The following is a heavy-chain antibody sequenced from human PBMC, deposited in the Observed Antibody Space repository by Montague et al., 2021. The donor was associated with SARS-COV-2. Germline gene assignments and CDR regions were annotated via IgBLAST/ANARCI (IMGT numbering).Heavy chain of an antibody. J-gene: IGHJ4*02. V-gene: IGHV4-34*01. Sequence: SETLSLTRAVYGGSFSDYSWTWIRQPPGKGLEWIGEINHRGTSNYNPSLKSRVSISVDTSKNQFSLYLGSVTAADTAVYYCARGRQHFNMIVVVMTGGEYYFDYWGQGTLVTVSS. CDR1: GGSFSDYS. CDR3: ARGRQHFNMIVVVMTGGEYYFDY. D-gene: IGHD3-22*01. CDR2: INHRGTS.